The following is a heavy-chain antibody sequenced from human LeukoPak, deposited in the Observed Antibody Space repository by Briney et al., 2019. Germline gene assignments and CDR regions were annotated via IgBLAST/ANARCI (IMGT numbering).Heavy chain of an antibody. CDR1: GFTFSSYW. CDR3: ARSSMRSGYFQH. D-gene: IGHD3-10*01. V-gene: IGHV3-74*01. Sequence: GGSLRLSCAASGFTFSSYWMHWVRQAPGKGPVWVSRINTDGSSTSYADSVKGRFTIPRDNAKNTLYLQMDSLRAEDTAVYYCARSSMRSGYFQHWGQGTLVTVSS. CDR2: INTDGSST. J-gene: IGHJ1*01.